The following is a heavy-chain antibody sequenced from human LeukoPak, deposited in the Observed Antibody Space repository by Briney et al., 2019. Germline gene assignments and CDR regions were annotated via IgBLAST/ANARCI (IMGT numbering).Heavy chain of an antibody. Sequence: PSETLSLTCTVSGGSISSYNWSWIRQPPGKGLEWIGYIYYSGSTNYNPSLKSRVTISVDTSKNQFSLKLCSVTAADTAVYYCARDADGWFDPWGQGTLVTVSS. CDR3: ARDADGWFDP. D-gene: IGHD5-24*01. CDR1: GGSISSYN. CDR2: IYYSGST. J-gene: IGHJ5*02. V-gene: IGHV4-59*01.